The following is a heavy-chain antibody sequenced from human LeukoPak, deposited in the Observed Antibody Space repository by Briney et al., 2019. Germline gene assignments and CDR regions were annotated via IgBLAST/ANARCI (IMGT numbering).Heavy chain of an antibody. CDR1: GYTFTSYG. CDR2: ISAYNGNT. V-gene: IGHV1-18*01. D-gene: IGHD2/OR15-2a*01. Sequence: ASVKVSCKASGYTFTSYGISWVRQAPGQGLEWMGWISAYNGNTNYAQKLRGRVTMTTDTSTSTAYMELRSLRSDDTTVYYCAREENIGWFDPWGQGTLVTVSS. CDR3: AREENIGWFDP. J-gene: IGHJ5*02.